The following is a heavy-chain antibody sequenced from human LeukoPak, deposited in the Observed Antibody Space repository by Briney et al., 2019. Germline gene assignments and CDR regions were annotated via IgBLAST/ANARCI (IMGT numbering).Heavy chain of an antibody. CDR2: IYYSGST. CDR1: GGSISSSSYY. Sequence: SETLSLTCTVSGGSISSSSYYWGWIRQPPGKGLEWIGYIYYSGSTNYNPSLKSRVTISVDTSKNQFSLKLSSVTAADTAVYYCARVLRSSSWYNYYYMDVWGKGTTVTISS. CDR3: ARVLRSSSWYNYYYMDV. J-gene: IGHJ6*03. V-gene: IGHV4-61*05. D-gene: IGHD6-13*01.